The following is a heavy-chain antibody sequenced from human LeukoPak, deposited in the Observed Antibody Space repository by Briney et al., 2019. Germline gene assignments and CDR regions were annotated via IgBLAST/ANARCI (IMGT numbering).Heavy chain of an antibody. J-gene: IGHJ4*02. CDR3: ARAGAYGDYAYY. Sequence: GGSLRLSCAASGFTFSSYSMNWVRQAPGKGLEWVSSISSSSSYIYYADSVKGRFTISRDNAKNSLYLQMNSLRAEDTAVYYCARAGAYGDYAYYWGQGTLVTVSS. CDR1: GFTFSSYS. D-gene: IGHD4-17*01. V-gene: IGHV3-21*01. CDR2: ISSSSSYI.